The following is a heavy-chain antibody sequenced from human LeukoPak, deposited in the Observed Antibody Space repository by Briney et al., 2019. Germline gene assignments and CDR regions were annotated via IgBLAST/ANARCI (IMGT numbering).Heavy chain of an antibody. CDR1: GFTFSSYA. CDR2: ISGSGGST. J-gene: IGHJ4*02. V-gene: IGHV3-23*01. Sequence: GGSLRLSCAASGFTFSSYAMSWVRQAPGRGLEWVSTISGSGGSTYYADSVKGRFTISRDNSENTVYLQMNSLRAEDTAVYYCAKEKYQLLYSDYWGQGTLVTVSS. CDR3: AKEKYQLLYSDY. D-gene: IGHD2-2*02.